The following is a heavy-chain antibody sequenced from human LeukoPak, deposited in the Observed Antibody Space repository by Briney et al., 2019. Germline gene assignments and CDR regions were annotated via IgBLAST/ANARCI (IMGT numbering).Heavy chain of an antibody. Sequence: PGGSLRLSCAASGFTFSSYAMNWVRQAPGKGLEWVSAISGSGGSTYYADSVKGRLTISRDNSKNTLYLQMNSLRAEDTAVYYCARAFSGYDVPDYWGQGTLVTVSS. D-gene: IGHD5-12*01. V-gene: IGHV3-23*01. J-gene: IGHJ4*02. CDR1: GFTFSSYA. CDR3: ARAFSGYDVPDY. CDR2: ISGSGGST.